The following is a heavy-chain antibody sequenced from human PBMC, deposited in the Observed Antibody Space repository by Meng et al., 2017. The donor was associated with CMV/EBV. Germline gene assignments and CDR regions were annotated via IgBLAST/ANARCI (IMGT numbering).Heavy chain of an antibody. CDR2: IHYSGST. J-gene: IGHJ3*02. V-gene: IGHV4-59*01. CDR1: GGSISSYY. CDR3: ARVLAAAGNDAFDI. D-gene: IGHD6-13*01. Sequence: SETLSLTCTVSGGSISSYYWSWIRQPPGKGLEWIGYIHYSGSTNYNPSLKSRVTILVDTSKNQFSLKLSSVTAADTAVYYCARVLAAAGNDAFDIWGQGTMVTVSS.